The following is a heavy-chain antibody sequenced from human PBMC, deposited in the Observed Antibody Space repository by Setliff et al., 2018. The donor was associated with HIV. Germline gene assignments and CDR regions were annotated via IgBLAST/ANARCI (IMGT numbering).Heavy chain of an antibody. J-gene: IGHJ3*02. Sequence: SETLSLTCTVSGGSISSSSYYWGWIRQPPGKGLEWIGTIYYSGNTYYNPSLKSRVTISVDTSKNQISLKLSSVTAADTAVYYCARRQQLWLLYAFDIWGQGTMVTVSS. D-gene: IGHD5-18*01. CDR1: GGSISSSSYY. CDR2: IYYSGNT. V-gene: IGHV4-39*01. CDR3: ARRQQLWLLYAFDI.